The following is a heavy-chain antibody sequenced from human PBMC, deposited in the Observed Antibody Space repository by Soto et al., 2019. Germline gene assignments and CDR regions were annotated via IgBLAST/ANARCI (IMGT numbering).Heavy chain of an antibody. CDR1: VGYICSGSYH. V-gene: IGHV4-30-4*01. CDR3: ASSSLYGMDV. CDR2: IHYSGHP. J-gene: IGHJ6*02. Sequence: TLCLPYSVSVGYICSGSYHWSWKSQAPGQGLEWIGNIHYSGHPSYTPSLQSRLIISIDTSKNQFSLKVGSVTAADTAVYYCASSSLYGMDVCCQGTTVSVS.